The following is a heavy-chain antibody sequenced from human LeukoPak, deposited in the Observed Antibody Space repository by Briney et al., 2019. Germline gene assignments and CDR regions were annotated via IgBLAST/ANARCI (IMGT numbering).Heavy chain of an antibody. D-gene: IGHD3-10*01. J-gene: IGHJ4*02. Sequence: QTLSDTCAISGDSVSSNDAAWNCIRQSPSRGLEWLGRTFYRSKWYYDSAVSVKSRITINPDTSKNQFSLQLNSVTPEDTAVYYCARENTLVRGTRNPFDYWGRGTLVTVSS. CDR3: ARENTLVRGTRNPFDY. CDR2: TFYRSKWYY. CDR1: GDSVSSNDAA. V-gene: IGHV6-1*01.